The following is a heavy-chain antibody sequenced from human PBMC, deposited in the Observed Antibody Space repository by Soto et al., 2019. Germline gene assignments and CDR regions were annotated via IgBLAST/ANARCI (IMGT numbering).Heavy chain of an antibody. J-gene: IGHJ4*02. D-gene: IGHD5-18*01. CDR1: GFTFSSYG. Sequence: GGSLRLSCAASGFTFSSYGMHWVRQAPGKGLEWVAVISYDGSNKYYADSVKGRFTISRDNSKNTLYLQMNSLRAEDTAVYYCAKEGYVVDTAMVFWGFGPPGAVDYWGQGTLVTVSS. V-gene: IGHV3-30*18. CDR3: AKEGYVVDTAMVFWGFGPPGAVDY. CDR2: ISYDGSNK.